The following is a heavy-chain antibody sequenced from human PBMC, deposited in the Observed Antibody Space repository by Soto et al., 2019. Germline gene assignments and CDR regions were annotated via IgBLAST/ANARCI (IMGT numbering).Heavy chain of an antibody. CDR2: ISGSGGST. V-gene: IGHV3-23*01. CDR3: AKGSPVGYSSSSTISWFDP. D-gene: IGHD6-6*01. Sequence: EVQLLESGGGLVQPGGSLRLSCAASGFTFSSYAMSWVRQAPGKGLEWVSAISGSGGSTYYADSVKGRFTISRDNSKNTLYLQMNSLRAEDTAVYYCAKGSPVGYSSSSTISWFDPWGQGTLVTVSS. CDR1: GFTFSSYA. J-gene: IGHJ5*02.